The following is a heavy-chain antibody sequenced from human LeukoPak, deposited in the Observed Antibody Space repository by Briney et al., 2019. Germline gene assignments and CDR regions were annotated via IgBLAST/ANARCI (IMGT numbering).Heavy chain of an antibody. J-gene: IGHJ4*02. CDR2: IRHYDGHT. CDR3: ASSIPIGWSPNTY. V-gene: IGHV4/OR15-8*02. Sequence: PSETLSLTCDVSGGFTSNDYWWSWVRQPPGKGLEWIGEIRHYDGHTKYNPSLKGRVTISIDKPRNHFSLTLTSVTAADTAIYYCASSIPIGWSPNTYWGQGTLVNVSS. D-gene: IGHD6-19*01. CDR1: GGFTSNDYW.